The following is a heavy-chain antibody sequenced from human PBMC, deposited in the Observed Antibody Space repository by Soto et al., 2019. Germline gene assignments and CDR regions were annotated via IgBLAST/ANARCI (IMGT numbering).Heavy chain of an antibody. J-gene: IGHJ6*03. V-gene: IGHV4-59*08. CDR1: GGSISSSY. CDR2: IYYSGST. Sequence: SETLYITCTVSGGSISSSYWSWIRQPQGKGLEWIGYIYYSGSTNYNPSLKSRVTISVDTSKNQFSLKLSSVTAADTAEYYCARGYYYMDVWGKGTTVTVSS. CDR3: ARGYYYMDV.